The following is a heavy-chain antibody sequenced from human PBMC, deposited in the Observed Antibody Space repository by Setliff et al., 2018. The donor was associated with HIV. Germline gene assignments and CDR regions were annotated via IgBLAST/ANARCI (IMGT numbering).Heavy chain of an antibody. CDR3: ARQKCRIVGATKWIWDYYYMDV. J-gene: IGHJ6*03. V-gene: IGHV5-51*01. D-gene: IGHD1-26*01. CDR1: GYSFTSYW. CDR2: IYPGDSDT. Sequence: GESLKISCKGSGYSFTSYWIGWVRQMPGKGLEWMGIIYPGDSDTRYSPSFQGQVTISADKSISTAYLQWSSLKASDTAMYYCARQKCRIVGATKWIWDYYYMDVWGKGTTVTVSS.